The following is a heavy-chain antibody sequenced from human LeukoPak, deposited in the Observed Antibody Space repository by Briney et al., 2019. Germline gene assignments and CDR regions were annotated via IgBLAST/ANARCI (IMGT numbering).Heavy chain of an antibody. J-gene: IGHJ5*02. CDR2: IYHSGST. Sequence: PSQTLSLTCTVSGGSISSGGYYWSWIRQPPGKGLEWIGYIYHSGSTYYNPSLKSRVTISVDRSKNQFSPKLSSVTAADTAVYYCARGITMVRGVPGWFDPWGQGTLVTVSS. V-gene: IGHV4-30-2*01. D-gene: IGHD3-10*01. CDR1: GGSISSGGYY. CDR3: ARGITMVRGVPGWFDP.